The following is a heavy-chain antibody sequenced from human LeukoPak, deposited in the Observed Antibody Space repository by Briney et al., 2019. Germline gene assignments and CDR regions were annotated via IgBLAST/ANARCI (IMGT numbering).Heavy chain of an antibody. J-gene: IGHJ3*02. CDR1: GYTFTGYY. D-gene: IGHD5-24*01. Sequence: GASVKVSCKASGYTFTGYYMNWVRQAPGQGLEWMGRINPNTGGTNYAQNFQGSVTMTRDTSITTVYMELGRLRSDDTAVYYCARVGDGLNDGFDIWGQGTMVTVSS. V-gene: IGHV1-2*06. CDR3: ARVGDGLNDGFDI. CDR2: INPNTGGT.